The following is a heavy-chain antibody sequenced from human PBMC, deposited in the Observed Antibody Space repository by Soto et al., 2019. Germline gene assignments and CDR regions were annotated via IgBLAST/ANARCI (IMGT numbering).Heavy chain of an antibody. J-gene: IGHJ4*02. CDR2: INPSGGST. D-gene: IGHD3-22*01. V-gene: IGHV1-46*01. Sequence: ASVKVSCKASGYTFTSYYMHWVRQAPGQGLEWMGIINPSGGSTSYAQKFQGRVTMTRDTSTSTVYMELSSLRSEDTAVYYCATLGQEYYYDSSGYYDYWGQGTLVTSPQ. CDR1: GYTFTSYY. CDR3: ATLGQEYYYDSSGYYDY.